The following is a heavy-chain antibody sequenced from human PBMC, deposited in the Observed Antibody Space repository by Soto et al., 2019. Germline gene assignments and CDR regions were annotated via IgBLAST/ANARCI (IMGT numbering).Heavy chain of an antibody. CDR3: ARRALPQCINGVCYKDGFWDY. J-gene: IGHJ4*02. D-gene: IGHD2-8*01. CDR2: THYSATT. CDR1: GGSVSSGGYY. Sequence: PSQTLSLTCTVSGGSVSSGGYYWSWTRPHPGTGLERIGYTHYSATTYFSPSLKSRASISLDTSKSEFPLKLTSVTAADTAVYYLARRALPQCINGVCYKDGFWDYWGQGALVTVSS. V-gene: IGHV4-31*03.